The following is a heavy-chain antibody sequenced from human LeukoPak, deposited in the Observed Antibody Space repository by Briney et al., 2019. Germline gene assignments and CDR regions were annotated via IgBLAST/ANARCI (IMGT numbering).Heavy chain of an antibody. CDR3: ARDPSSFGLDV. Sequence: GGSLRLSCAASGSTVSSNHMSWVRQAPGKGLEWVSIIYSGGSTYYADSVKGRFTISRDNSKNTLYLQMNGLRAEDTAVYYCARDPSSFGLDVWGQGTTVTVSS. J-gene: IGHJ6*02. V-gene: IGHV3-66*01. D-gene: IGHD6-6*01. CDR2: IYSGGST. CDR1: GSTVSSNH.